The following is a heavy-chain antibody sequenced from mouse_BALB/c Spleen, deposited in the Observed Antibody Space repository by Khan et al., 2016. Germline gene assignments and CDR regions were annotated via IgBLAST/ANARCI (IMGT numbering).Heavy chain of an antibody. CDR1: GYTFNNYW. CDR2: ILPGSGNS. V-gene: IGHV1-9*01. CDR3: ARAWYSMDY. Sequence: QVQLQQSGAELMKPGASVKISCKAAGYTFNNYWIEWVKQRPGHGLEWIGDILPGSGNSNYQENLQGKASYTADTSANTSYIQLSSLTSEDSAVYYCARAWYSMDYWGQGTSVTVTS. J-gene: IGHJ4*01.